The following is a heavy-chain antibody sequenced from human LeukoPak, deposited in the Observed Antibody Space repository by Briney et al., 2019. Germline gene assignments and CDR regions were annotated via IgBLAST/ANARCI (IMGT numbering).Heavy chain of an antibody. J-gene: IGHJ5*02. CDR3: ARTAITMVRGVIRNWFDP. CDR1: GYTFTGYY. CDR2: INPNSGGT. Sequence: ASVKVSCKASGYTFTGYYMHWVRQAPGQGLEWMGWINPNSGGTNYAQKFQGRVTMTRDTSISTAYMELSRLRSDDTAVYYCARTAITMVRGVIRNWFDPWGQGTLVTVSS. D-gene: IGHD3-10*01. V-gene: IGHV1-2*02.